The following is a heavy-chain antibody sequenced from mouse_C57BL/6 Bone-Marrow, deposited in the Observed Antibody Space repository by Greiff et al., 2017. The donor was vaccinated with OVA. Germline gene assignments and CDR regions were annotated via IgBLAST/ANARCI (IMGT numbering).Heavy chain of an antibody. J-gene: IGHJ4*01. Sequence: EVQLVESGGGLVQPKGSLKLSCAASGFTFNTYAMHWVRQAPGKGLEWVARIRSKSSNYATYYAVSVKDRFTISRDDSQSMLYLQMNNLKTEDTAMYYGVREQGPCYAMDYWGQGTSVTVSS. CDR3: VREQGPCYAMDY. V-gene: IGHV10-3*01. CDR2: IRSKSSNYAT. D-gene: IGHD3-3*01. CDR1: GFTFNTYA.